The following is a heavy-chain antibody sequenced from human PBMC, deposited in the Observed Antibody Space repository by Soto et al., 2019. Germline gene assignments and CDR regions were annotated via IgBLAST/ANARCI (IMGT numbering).Heavy chain of an antibody. V-gene: IGHV4-30-2*01. CDR2: IYHSGST. Sequence: PSETLSLTCAVSGGSISSGGYSWSWIRQPPGKGLEWIGYIYHSGSTYYNPSLKSRVTISIDRSKNQFSLKLSSVTPADTALYYCPGGPPLGYWGQGTLVTVSS. D-gene: IGHD6-25*01. CDR1: GGSISSGGYS. CDR3: PGGPPLGY. J-gene: IGHJ4*02.